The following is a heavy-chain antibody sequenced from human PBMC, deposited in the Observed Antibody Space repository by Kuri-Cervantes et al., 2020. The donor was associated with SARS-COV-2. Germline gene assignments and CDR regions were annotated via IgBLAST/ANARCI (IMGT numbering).Heavy chain of an antibody. J-gene: IGHJ4*02. CDR3: ARDNPPYYDFWSGYPAGSLSFDY. V-gene: IGHV1-69*10. CDR2: IIPIFGIA. CDR1: GGTFSSYA. Sequence: SVKVSCKASGGTFSSYAISWVRQAPGQGLEWMGGIIPIFGIANYAQKFQGRVTMTTDTSTSTAYMELRSLRSDDTAVYYCARDNPPYYDFWSGYPAGSLSFDYWGQGTLVTVSS. D-gene: IGHD3-3*01.